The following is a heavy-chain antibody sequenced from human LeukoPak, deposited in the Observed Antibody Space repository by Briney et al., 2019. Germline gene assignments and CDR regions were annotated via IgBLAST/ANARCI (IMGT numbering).Heavy chain of an antibody. D-gene: IGHD6-6*01. Sequence: GGSLRLSCEASGFTFSGYGMHWVRQAPGKGLEWVSGTWYHGNNKYYADSVKGRFTISRGNSKNTLYLQMNSLRAEDTAVYYCARDLVSSSSSRDYYYAVDVWGQGTTVTVSS. V-gene: IGHV3-33*01. CDR1: GFTFSGYG. CDR2: TWYHGNNK. J-gene: IGHJ6*02. CDR3: ARDLVSSSSSRDYYYAVDV.